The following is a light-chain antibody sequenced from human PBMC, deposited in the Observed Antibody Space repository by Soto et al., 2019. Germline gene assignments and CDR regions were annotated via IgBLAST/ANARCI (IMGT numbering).Light chain of an antibody. CDR3: QQSYSTPPA. CDR2: WAS. CDR1: QSVLYSSNNKNY. J-gene: IGKJ4*01. V-gene: IGKV4-1*01. Sequence: DIVMTQSPDSLAVSLGERATINCKSSQSVLYSSNNKNYLAWYQQKPGQPPKLLIYWASTRESGVPDRFSGSGSGTDFTLTISSLQAEDVAVYYCQQSYSTPPAFGGGKKVEIK.